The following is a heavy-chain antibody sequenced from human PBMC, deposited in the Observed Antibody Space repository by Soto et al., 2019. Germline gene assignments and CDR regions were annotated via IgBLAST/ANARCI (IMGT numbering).Heavy chain of an antibody. CDR3: ARGGAKGVDY. D-gene: IGHD1-26*01. V-gene: IGHV3-74*01. CDR1: GFTFNTHL. J-gene: IGHJ4*02. CDR2: IYFDGITT. Sequence: EVQLVESGGGVVQPGGSLRLSCTASGFTFNTHLMHWIRQAPGKGLVWVSRIYFDGITTNYADSVKGRLTVSRDNAKNTVYLHVKTLGDEDTAVYYCARGGAKGVDYWGQGTLVTVSS.